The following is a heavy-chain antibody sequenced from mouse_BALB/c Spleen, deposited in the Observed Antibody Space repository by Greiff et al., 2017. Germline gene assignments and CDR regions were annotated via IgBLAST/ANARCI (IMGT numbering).Heavy chain of an antibody. D-gene: IGHD4-1*01. CDR3: TRVTVYYFDY. V-gene: IGHV5-6-4*01. J-gene: IGHJ2*01. CDR1: GFTFSSYT. Sequence: DVKLVESGGGLVKPGGSLKLSCAASGFTFSSYTMSWVRQTPEKRLEWVATISSGGSYTYYPDSVKGRFTISRDNAKNTLYLQMSSLKSEDTAMYYCTRVTVYYFDYWGQGTTLTVSS. CDR2: ISSGGSYT.